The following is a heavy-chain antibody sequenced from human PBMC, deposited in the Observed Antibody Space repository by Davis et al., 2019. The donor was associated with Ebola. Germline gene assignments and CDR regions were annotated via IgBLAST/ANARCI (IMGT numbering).Heavy chain of an antibody. J-gene: IGHJ4*02. Sequence: SETLSLTCAVSGGSISSSNWWSWVRQPPGKGLEWIGEIYHSGSTNYNPSLKSRVTISVDKSKNQFSLKLSSVTAADTAVYYCASSVFGVVVPTFYFDYWAQGTLVTVSS. CDR2: IYHSGST. CDR1: GGSISSSNW. D-gene: IGHD3-3*01. CDR3: ASSVFGVVVPTFYFDY. V-gene: IGHV4-4*02.